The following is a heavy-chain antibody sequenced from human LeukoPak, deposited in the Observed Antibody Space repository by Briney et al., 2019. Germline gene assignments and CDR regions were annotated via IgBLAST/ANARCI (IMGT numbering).Heavy chain of an antibody. CDR2: IIPIFGTA. J-gene: IGHJ4*02. Sequence: SVKVSCKASGYTFTGYYMHWVRQAPGQGLEWMGWIIPIFGTANYAQKFQGRVTITTDESTSTAYMELSSLRSEDTAVYYCARGYYGSGSFDYWGQGTLVTVSS. CDR1: GYTFTGYY. D-gene: IGHD3-10*01. CDR3: ARGYYGSGSFDY. V-gene: IGHV1-69*05.